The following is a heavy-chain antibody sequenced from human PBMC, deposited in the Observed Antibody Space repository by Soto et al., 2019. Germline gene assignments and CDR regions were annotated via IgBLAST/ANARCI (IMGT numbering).Heavy chain of an antibody. CDR2: ISYDASNK. Sequence: GGCLRLSGAASGFTVSSCPMHRVRQAPGKGRDWVAGISYDASNKYYADSVKGRFTISRDNPKNTLYLQMNSLRAEDTAVYYCASARTAMVNYYYYGMDVWGQGTTVTSP. CDR3: ASARTAMVNYYYYGMDV. J-gene: IGHJ6*02. CDR1: GFTVSSCP. V-gene: IGHV3-30-3*01. D-gene: IGHD5-18*01.